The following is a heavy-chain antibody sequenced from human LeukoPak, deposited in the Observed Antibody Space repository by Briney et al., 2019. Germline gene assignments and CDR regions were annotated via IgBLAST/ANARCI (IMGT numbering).Heavy chain of an antibody. Sequence: GGSLRLSCAASGFTFSRSWIHWVRQAPGKGLVWVSCISTDGAKTIYADSMKGRFTISRDNAKKTLYLQMNSLRAEDTAVYYCARDVGNFDYWGQGTLVTVSS. CDR1: GFTFSRSW. CDR2: ISTDGAKT. CDR3: ARDVGNFDY. J-gene: IGHJ4*02. V-gene: IGHV3-74*01.